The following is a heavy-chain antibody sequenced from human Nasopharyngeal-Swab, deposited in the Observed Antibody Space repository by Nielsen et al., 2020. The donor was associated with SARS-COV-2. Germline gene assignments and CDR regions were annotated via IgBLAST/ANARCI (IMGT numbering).Heavy chain of an antibody. CDR2: IYYSGST. Sequence: RQAPGKGLEWIGYIYYSGSTYYNPSLKSRVTISVDTSKTQFSLKLSSVTAADTAVYYCARVSSYGYFDYWGQGTLVTVSS. CDR3: ARVSSYGYFDY. V-gene: IGHV4-31*02. D-gene: IGHD5-18*01. J-gene: IGHJ4*02.